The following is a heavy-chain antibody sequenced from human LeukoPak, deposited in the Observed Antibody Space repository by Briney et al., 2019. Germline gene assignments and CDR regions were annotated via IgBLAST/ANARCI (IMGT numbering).Heavy chain of an antibody. V-gene: IGHV3-23*01. CDR1: GFTFGSYA. J-gene: IGHJ4*02. CDR2: ISGSGGST. D-gene: IGHD1-26*01. CDR3: AKNGGSYYRPFDY. Sequence: AGGSLRLSCAASGFTFGSYAMSWVRQAPGKGVEWVSAISGSGGSTYYADSVKGRFTISRDNSKNTLYLQMNSLRAEDTAVYYCAKNGGSYYRPFDYWGQGTLVTVSS.